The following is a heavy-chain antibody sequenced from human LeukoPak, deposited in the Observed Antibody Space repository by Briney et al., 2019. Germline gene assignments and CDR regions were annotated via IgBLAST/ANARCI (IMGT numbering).Heavy chain of an antibody. CDR1: GFTFSDYF. CDR2: IYYSGST. V-gene: IGHV4-59*12. D-gene: IGHD6-13*01. Sequence: GSLRLSCAASGFTFSDYFMSWIRQPPGKGLEWIGYIYYSGSTNYNPSLKSRVNISVETSKNEFSLKLRSVTAADTAVYYCARVTGYRIEDYFDYWGQGTLVTVSS. J-gene: IGHJ4*02. CDR3: ARVTGYRIEDYFDY.